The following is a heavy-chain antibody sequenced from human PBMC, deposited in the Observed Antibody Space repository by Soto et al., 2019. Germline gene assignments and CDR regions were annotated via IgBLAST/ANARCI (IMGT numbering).Heavy chain of an antibody. V-gene: IGHV2-5*01. Sequence: QITLKESGPTLMKPTQTLTLTCAFSGFSISTSGVGVGWVRQPPGKALEWLALIFSNDDKRYSPSLISRLHITKVTANNLEVLRMTNIDAVNPPTYARSHKRGSGLFCMEVCDHGTTVTV. CDR1: GFSISTSGVG. J-gene: IGHJ6*02. D-gene: IGHD3-10*01. CDR2: IFSNDDK. CDR3: SHKRGSGLFCMEV.